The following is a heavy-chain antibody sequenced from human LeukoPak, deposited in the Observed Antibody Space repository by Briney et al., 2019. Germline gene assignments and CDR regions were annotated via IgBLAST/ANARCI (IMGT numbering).Heavy chain of an antibody. D-gene: IGHD5-24*01. V-gene: IGHV4-59*08. CDR3: ARRRVEMAPITEGNWFDS. Sequence: SETLSLTCTVSGGSISSYYWSWIRQPPGRGLQWIGSTSYSGRANYNPSLKDRITVSLDTSKNQFYLKVTSVTAADTAVYYCARRRVEMAPITEGNWFDSWGQGTPVTVSS. CDR1: GGSISSYY. J-gene: IGHJ5*01. CDR2: TSYSGRA.